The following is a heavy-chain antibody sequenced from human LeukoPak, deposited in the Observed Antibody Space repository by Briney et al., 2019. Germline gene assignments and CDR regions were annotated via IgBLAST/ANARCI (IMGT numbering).Heavy chain of an antibody. D-gene: IGHD2-15*01. J-gene: IGHJ4*02. V-gene: IGHV3-23*01. CDR3: AKSGLNRFDY. CDR2: ISGDGRNT. Sequence: PGGSLRLSCAASGFTFSSYSMNWVRQAPGKGLEWVSTISGDGRNTYYADSVKGRFTISRDNSKNTLYLQMNSLRAEGTAVYYCAKSGLNRFDYWGQGTLVTVSS. CDR1: GFTFSSYS.